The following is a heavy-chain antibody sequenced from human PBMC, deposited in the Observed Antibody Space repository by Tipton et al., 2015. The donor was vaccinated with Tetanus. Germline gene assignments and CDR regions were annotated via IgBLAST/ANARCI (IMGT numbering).Heavy chain of an antibody. CDR2: ISNDASHI. CDR1: GYNFRNNG. D-gene: IGHD3-22*01. J-gene: IGHJ4*02. Sequence: SLRLSCVASGYNFRNNGMHWVRQAPGKGLEWVAVISNDASHIYYADSVRGRFTMSRENNKNTVHLQMNSLRPDDTAVYYCARDRHSYESIGYYLFDNWCQGTLVTVSA. CDR3: ARDRHSYESIGYYLFDN. V-gene: IGHV3-30*03.